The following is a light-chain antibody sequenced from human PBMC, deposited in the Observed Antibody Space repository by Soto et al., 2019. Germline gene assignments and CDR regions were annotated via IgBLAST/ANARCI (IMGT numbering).Light chain of an antibody. CDR1: ASNIGRDP. V-gene: IGLV1-44*01. CDR2: DVS. J-gene: IGLJ2*01. CDR3: CSYAESNIFLL. Sequence: QSVLTQPPSASGAPGQRVTISCSGSASNIGRDPVSWYQHHPGKAPKLIIYDVSERSSGVPGSFSGSKSGNTASLTISGLQSEDEADYYCCSYAESNIFLLFAGGTKVTV.